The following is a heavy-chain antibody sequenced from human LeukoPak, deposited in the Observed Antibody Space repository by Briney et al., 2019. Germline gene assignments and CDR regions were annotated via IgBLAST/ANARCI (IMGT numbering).Heavy chain of an antibody. D-gene: IGHD6-13*01. V-gene: IGHV3-33*01. CDR3: VGELLTAAGTIGAFDI. CDR2: IWPNGSNK. Sequence: GGSLRLSCAASGFTFSTYGMHWVRQAPGKGLEWVAVIWPNGSNKYHADSVKGRFTISRDNSESTLFLQMSSLAAEDTAVYYCVGELLTAAGTIGAFDIWGRGTMVTVSS. J-gene: IGHJ3*02. CDR1: GFTFSTYG.